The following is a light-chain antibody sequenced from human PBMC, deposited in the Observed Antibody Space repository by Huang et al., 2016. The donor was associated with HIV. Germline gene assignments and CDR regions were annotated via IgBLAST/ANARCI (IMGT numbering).Light chain of an antibody. V-gene: IGKV3-11*01. J-gene: IGKJ2*01. CDR3: QQRSNWPPYT. Sequence: EIVLTQSPVTLSLSPGERATLSCRASQSIDSHLAWYQQKPGQAPKLLIDDASNRATDIPARFSGSGSGTDFTLTISSLEPEDFAVYYCQQRSNWPPYTFGQGTKVEIK. CDR2: DAS. CDR1: QSIDSH.